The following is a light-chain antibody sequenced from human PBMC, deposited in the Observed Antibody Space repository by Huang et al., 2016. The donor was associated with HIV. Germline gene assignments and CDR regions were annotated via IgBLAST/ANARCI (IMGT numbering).Light chain of an antibody. CDR3: QQYGSSAIT. J-gene: IGKJ5*01. Sequence: EIVLMQSPGTLSLSPGERATLSCRASQSVSRSYLAWYQQKPGQAPSLLIDGASSRVTGIPDRFSGSGYGTDFTLTISRLEPEDFAVYYCQQYGSSAITFGQGTRLEIK. CDR1: QSVSRSY. CDR2: GAS. V-gene: IGKV3-20*01.